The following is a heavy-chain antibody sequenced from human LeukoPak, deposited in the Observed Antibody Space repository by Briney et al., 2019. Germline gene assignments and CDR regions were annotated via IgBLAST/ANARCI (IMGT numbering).Heavy chain of an antibody. J-gene: IGHJ4*02. V-gene: IGHV4-39*01. CDR1: GGSISNSNSY. CDR3: ARRGYSSGWYDY. D-gene: IGHD6-19*01. Sequence: SETLSLTCTLSGGSISNSNSYWGWFRQPPGKGLEWIGSIYYTGTTNYNPSLKSRVTISVDTSKNQLSLKLSSVTAADTAVYYCARRGYSSGWYDYWGQGTLVTVSS. CDR2: IYYTGTT.